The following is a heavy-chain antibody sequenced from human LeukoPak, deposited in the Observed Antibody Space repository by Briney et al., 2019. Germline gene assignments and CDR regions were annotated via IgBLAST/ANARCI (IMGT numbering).Heavy chain of an antibody. CDR3: ATFGAELWFGELSYYDY. CDR2: IYYSGST. J-gene: IGHJ4*02. Sequence: SETLSLTCTVSGGSISSSSYYWGWIRQPPGKGLEWIGSIYYSGSTYYNPSLKSRVTISVDTSKNQFSLKLSSVTAADTAVYYCATFGAELWFGELSYYDYWGQGTLVTVSS. D-gene: IGHD3-10*01. V-gene: IGHV4-39*01. CDR1: GGSISSSSYY.